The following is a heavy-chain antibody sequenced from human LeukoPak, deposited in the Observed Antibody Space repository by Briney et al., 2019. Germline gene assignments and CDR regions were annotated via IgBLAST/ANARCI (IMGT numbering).Heavy chain of an antibody. CDR1: GFTFSSYG. CDR2: IRYDGSNK. J-gene: IGHJ4*02. D-gene: IGHD2-15*01. Sequence: GGSLRLSCAASGFTFSSYGMHWVRQAPGKGLEWVAFIRYDGSNKYYADSVKGRFTISRDNSKNTLYLQMNSLRAEDTAVYYCAKEIVGYCSGGSCLFDYWGQGTLVTVSS. CDR3: AKEIVGYCSGGSCLFDY. V-gene: IGHV3-30*02.